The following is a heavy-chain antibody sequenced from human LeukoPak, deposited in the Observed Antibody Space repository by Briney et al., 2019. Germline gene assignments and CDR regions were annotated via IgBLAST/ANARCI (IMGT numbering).Heavy chain of an antibody. Sequence: SETLSLTCTVSGGSISSYYWSWIRQPPRKGLEWIGYIYYSGSTNYNPSLKSRVTISVDTSKNQFSLKLSSVTAADTAVYYCARDLDSSGYGWSDPWGQGTLVTVSS. J-gene: IGHJ5*02. CDR1: GGSISSYY. CDR3: ARDLDSSGYGWSDP. CDR2: IYYSGST. D-gene: IGHD3-22*01. V-gene: IGHV4-59*01.